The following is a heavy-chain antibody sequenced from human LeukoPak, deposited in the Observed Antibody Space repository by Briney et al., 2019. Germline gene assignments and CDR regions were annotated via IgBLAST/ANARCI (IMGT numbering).Heavy chain of an antibody. V-gene: IGHV1-2*02. D-gene: IGHD3-10*01. J-gene: IGHJ5*02. Sequence: ASVKVSCKASGYTFTGYYMHWVRQAPGQGLEWMGWINPNGGGTNYAQKFQGRVTTTRDTSITTAYMELSRLTSDDTAVYYCARDSMIRGVPNWFDPWGQGTLVTVSS. CDR2: INPNGGGT. CDR1: GYTFTGYY. CDR3: ARDSMIRGVPNWFDP.